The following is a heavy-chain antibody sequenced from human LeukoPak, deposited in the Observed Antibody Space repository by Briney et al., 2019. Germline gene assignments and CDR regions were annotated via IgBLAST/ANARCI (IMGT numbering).Heavy chain of an antibody. J-gene: IGHJ6*02. CDR2: IYSGGST. CDR3: ARDAKGGYSYGPGAYYYGMDV. Sequence: PGGSLRLSCAASGFTVSSNYMSWVRQAPGKGLEWVSVIYSGGSTYYADSVKGRFTISRDNSKNTLYLQMNSLRAEDTAVYYCARDAKGGYSYGPGAYYYGMDVWGQGTTVTVSS. D-gene: IGHD5-18*01. V-gene: IGHV3-66*01. CDR1: GFTVSSNY.